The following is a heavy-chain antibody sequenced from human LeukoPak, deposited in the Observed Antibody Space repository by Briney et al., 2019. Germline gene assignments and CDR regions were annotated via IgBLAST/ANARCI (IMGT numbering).Heavy chain of an antibody. Sequence: GGSLRLSCAASGFTFSIYTMNWVRQAPGKGLEWVSSISSSSYIYYTDSVKGRFTISRDNAENSLYLQMNSLRAEDTAVYYCARDRSRDYYDSSGYYYFYAMDVWGQGTTVTVSS. D-gene: IGHD3-22*01. CDR1: GFTFSIYT. CDR3: ARDRSRDYYDSSGYYYFYAMDV. V-gene: IGHV3-21*01. CDR2: ISSSSYI. J-gene: IGHJ6*02.